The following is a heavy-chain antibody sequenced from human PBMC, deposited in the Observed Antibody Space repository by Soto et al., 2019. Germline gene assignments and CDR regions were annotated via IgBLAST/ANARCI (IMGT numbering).Heavy chain of an antibody. CDR2: IYYSGST. D-gene: IGHD3-10*01. CDR3: ATTYFFGSGSGY. J-gene: IGHJ4*02. Sequence: SETLSLTCTVSGGSISSNSYYWGWIRQPPGKGLEWIGSIYYSGSTYYNPSLKSRVTISVDTSKNQFSLKLTSVTAADTAVCYCATTYFFGSGSGYWGQGTLVTVSS. CDR1: GGSISSNSYY. V-gene: IGHV4-39*01.